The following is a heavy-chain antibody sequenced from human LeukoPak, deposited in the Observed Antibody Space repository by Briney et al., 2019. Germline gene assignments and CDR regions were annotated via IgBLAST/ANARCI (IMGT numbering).Heavy chain of an antibody. Sequence: GGSLRLSCAASGFTFSNYGMHWVRQAPGKGLEWVAVISYDGSNKYYADSVKGRFTISRDNSKNTLYLQMNSLRAEDTAVYYCARSNYYGSGTDHYYGMDVWGQGTTVTVSS. CDR2: ISYDGSNK. J-gene: IGHJ6*02. CDR3: ARSNYYGSGTDHYYGMDV. D-gene: IGHD3-10*01. CDR1: GFTFSNYG. V-gene: IGHV3-30*03.